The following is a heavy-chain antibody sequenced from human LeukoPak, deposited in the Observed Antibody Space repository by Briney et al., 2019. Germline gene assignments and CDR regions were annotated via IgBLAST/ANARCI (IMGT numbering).Heavy chain of an antibody. J-gene: IGHJ4*02. CDR1: GFTFSSYA. V-gene: IGHV3-15*01. CDR3: TTNLGGGKFDF. CDR2: IKSEADGGTT. Sequence: PGGSLRLSCAASGFTFSSYAMTWVRQAPGKGLEWVGRIKSEADGGTTDFAAPVTGRFTISRDDSKNTLYLQMNSLRTEDTAVYYCTTNLGGGKFDFWGQGTLVAVSS. D-gene: IGHD1-26*01.